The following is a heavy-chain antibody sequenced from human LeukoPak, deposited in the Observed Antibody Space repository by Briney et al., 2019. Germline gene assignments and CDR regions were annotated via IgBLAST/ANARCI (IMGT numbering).Heavy chain of an antibody. D-gene: IGHD3-22*01. CDR3: ARDPSPYYYDSSGYYFDY. J-gene: IGHJ4*02. Sequence: ASVKVSCKASGYTFTGYYMYWVRQAPGQGLEWMGWINPNSGGTNYAQKFQGRVTMTRDTSISTAYMELSRLRSDDTAVYYCARDPSPYYYDSSGYYFDYWGQGTLVSVSS. CDR1: GYTFTGYY. V-gene: IGHV1-2*02. CDR2: INPNSGGT.